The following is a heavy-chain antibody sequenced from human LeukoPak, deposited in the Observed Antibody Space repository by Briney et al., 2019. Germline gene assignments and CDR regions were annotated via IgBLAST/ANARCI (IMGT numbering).Heavy chain of an antibody. D-gene: IGHD3-22*01. J-gene: IGHJ5*02. CDR2: IDPNSGGT. V-gene: IGHV1-2*02. CDR1: GYTFTGYY. CDR3: ARDLDSSGFGYWFDP. Sequence: ASVKVSCKASGYTFTGYYMHWVRQAPGQGLEWMGWIDPNSGGTNYAQKFQGRVTMTRDTSISTAYMELSRLRSDDTAVYYCARDLDSSGFGYWFDPWGQGTLVTVSS.